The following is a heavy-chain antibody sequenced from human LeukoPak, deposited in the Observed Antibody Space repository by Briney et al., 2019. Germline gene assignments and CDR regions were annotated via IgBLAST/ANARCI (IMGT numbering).Heavy chain of an antibody. CDR2: ISTGGST. CDR3: ARFTGYCSGTSCYPNAFDI. J-gene: IGHJ3*02. Sequence: SETLSLTCTVSGGSISSSNYYWTWIRQPAGKGLEWIGRISTGGSTNYNPSLKSRVTISLDTSKNQFSLKLSSVTAADTAVFYCARFTGYCSGTSCYPNAFDIWGQGTMVTVSS. CDR1: GGSISSSNYY. V-gene: IGHV4-61*02. D-gene: IGHD2-2*01.